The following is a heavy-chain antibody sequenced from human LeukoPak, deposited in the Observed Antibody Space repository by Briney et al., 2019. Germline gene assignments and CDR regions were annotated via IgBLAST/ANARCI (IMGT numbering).Heavy chain of an antibody. V-gene: IGHV3-53*01. CDR1: GFTVSINY. CDR2: IYSGGNT. J-gene: IGHJ4*02. Sequence: GGSLRLSCAASGFTVSINYMSWVRQAPGKGLEWVSVIYSGGNTYYADSVKGRFTISRDNSENTLYLQMNSLRPEDTALYYCARTVVAAKTYYFDYWGRGTLVTVSS. D-gene: IGHD2-15*01. CDR3: ARTVVAAKTYYFDY.